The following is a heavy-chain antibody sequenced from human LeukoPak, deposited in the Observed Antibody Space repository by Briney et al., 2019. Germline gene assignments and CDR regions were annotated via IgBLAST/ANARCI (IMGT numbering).Heavy chain of an antibody. CDR1: GGSFSGYY. CDR2: INHSGST. CDR3: ARGRAAMRFDY. D-gene: IGHD5-18*01. J-gene: IGHJ4*02. V-gene: IGHV4-34*01. Sequence: SETLSLTCAVYGGSFSGYYWSWIRQPPGKGLEWIGEINHSGSTNYNPSLKSRVTISVDTSKNQFSLKLSSVTAADTAVYYCARGRAAMRFDYWGQGTLVTVSS.